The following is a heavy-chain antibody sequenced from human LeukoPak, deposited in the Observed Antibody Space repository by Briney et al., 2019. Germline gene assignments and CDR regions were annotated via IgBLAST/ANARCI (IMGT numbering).Heavy chain of an antibody. CDR1: GGSFSGYY. Sequence: SETLSLTCAVYGGSFSGYYWSWIRQPPGKGLEWIGEINHSGSTNYSPSLKSRVTISVDTSKNQFSLKLTSVTAADTAVYYCARIQGWTYYGSGSQTWGQGTMVTVSS. CDR3: ARIQGWTYYGSGSQT. J-gene: IGHJ3*01. V-gene: IGHV4-34*01. CDR2: INHSGST. D-gene: IGHD3-10*01.